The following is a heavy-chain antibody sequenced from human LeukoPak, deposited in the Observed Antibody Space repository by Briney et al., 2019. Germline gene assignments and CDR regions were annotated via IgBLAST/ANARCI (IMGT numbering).Heavy chain of an antibody. V-gene: IGHV4-59*01. D-gene: IGHD4-17*01. J-gene: IGHJ4*02. Sequence: SETLSLTCTVSGGSISSYYWSWIRQPPGKGLEWIGYIYYSGSTNYNPSLKSRVTISVDTSKNQFSLKLSSVTAADTAVYYCAREMNYGDYVFDYWGQGTLVTVSS. CDR3: AREMNYGDYVFDY. CDR2: IYYSGST. CDR1: GGSISSYY.